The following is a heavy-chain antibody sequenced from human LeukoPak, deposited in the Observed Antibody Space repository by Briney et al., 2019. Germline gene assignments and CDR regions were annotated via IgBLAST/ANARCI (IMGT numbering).Heavy chain of an antibody. CDR3: ARQGSAFDY. CDR2: NYTSGST. V-gene: IGHV4-4*09. D-gene: IGHD1-26*01. J-gene: IGHJ4*02. Sequence: SETLSLTCTVSGGSISSYYWSWIRQPPGKGLEWIGYNYTSGSTNYNPSLKSRVTISVDTSKNQFSLKLSSVTAADTAVYYCARQGSAFDYWGQGTLVTVSS. CDR1: GGSISSYY.